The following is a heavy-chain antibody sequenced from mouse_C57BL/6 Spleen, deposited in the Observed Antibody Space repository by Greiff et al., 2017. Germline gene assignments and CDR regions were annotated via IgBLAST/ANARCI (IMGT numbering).Heavy chain of an antibody. J-gene: IGHJ2*01. CDR2: IDPSDSYT. V-gene: IGHV1-69*01. Sequence: QVQLQQPGAELVMPGASVKLSCKASGYTFTSYWMHWVKQRPGQGLEWTGEIDPSDSYTNYNQKFKGKSTLTVDKSSSTSYMQLSSLTSEDSAFYYCARFPDYYGSSYDYFDYWGQGTTLTVSS. D-gene: IGHD1-1*01. CDR1: GYTFTSYW. CDR3: ARFPDYYGSSYDYFDY.